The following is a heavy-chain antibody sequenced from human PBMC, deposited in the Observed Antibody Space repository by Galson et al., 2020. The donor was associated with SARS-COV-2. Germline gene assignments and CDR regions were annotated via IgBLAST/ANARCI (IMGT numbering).Heavy chain of an antibody. V-gene: IGHV3-30*18. D-gene: IGHD3-10*02. J-gene: IGHJ6*02. Sequence: QLGESLKISCAASGFTFTNYGMHWVRQAPGKGLEWVAVISYEGSNKYYADSVRGRFFISRDNSKNTLYLQMDSLRAEDTAVYYCAKRPKVFEIWPYGMDVWGQGTTVTVSS. CDR2: ISYEGSNK. CDR1: GFTFTNYG. CDR3: AKRPKVFEIWPYGMDV.